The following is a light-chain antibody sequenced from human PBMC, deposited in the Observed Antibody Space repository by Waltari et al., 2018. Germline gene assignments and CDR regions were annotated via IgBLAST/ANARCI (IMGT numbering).Light chain of an antibody. V-gene: IGLV4-69*01. CDR2: LNSDGSH. J-gene: IGLJ2*01. Sequence: QLVLTQSPSASASLGASVKLTCPLSSGHSSYAIAWHQQQPEKGPRYLMKLNSDGSHSKGDGIPDRFSGSSSGAERYLTISSLQSEDEADYYCQTWGTDGVVFGGGTKLTVL. CDR3: QTWGTDGVV. CDR1: SGHSSYA.